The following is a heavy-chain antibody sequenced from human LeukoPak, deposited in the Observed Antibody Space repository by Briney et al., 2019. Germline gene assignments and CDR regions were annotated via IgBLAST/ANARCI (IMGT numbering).Heavy chain of an antibody. D-gene: IGHD7-27*01. CDR1: GYTLTELS. V-gene: IGHV1-24*01. CDR2: FDPEDGET. Sequence: ASVKVSCKVSGYTLTELSMHWVRQAPGKGLEWMGGFDPEDGETIYAQKFQGRVTMTEDTSTDTAYMELSSLRSEDTAVYYCARGPPNWGMVGYWGQGTLVTVSP. J-gene: IGHJ4*02. CDR3: ARGPPNWGMVGY.